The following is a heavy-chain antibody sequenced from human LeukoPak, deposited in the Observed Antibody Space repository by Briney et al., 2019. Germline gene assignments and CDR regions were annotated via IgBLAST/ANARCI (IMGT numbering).Heavy chain of an antibody. CDR3: ARARYSGSYVRFDY. V-gene: IGHV1-69*13. CDR1: GGTFSSYA. J-gene: IGHJ4*02. D-gene: IGHD1-26*01. Sequence: SVTVSCKASGGTFSSYAISWVRQAPGQGLEWMGGIIPIFGTANYAQKFQGRVTITADESTSTAYMELSSLRSEDTAVYYCARARYSGSYVRFDYWGQGTLVTVSS. CDR2: IIPIFGTA.